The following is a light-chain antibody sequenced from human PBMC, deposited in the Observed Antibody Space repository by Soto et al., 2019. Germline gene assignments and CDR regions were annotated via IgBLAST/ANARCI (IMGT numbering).Light chain of an antibody. CDR3: QQSYSTPLT. Sequence: IQMTQSPSSLSTSVGDRVTITCRARQSISSYLNWYQQKPGKAPNLLIYTASSLQSGVPSRFSGSGSGTDFTLTISSLQPEDFATYFCQQSYSTPLTFGGGTKVEIK. J-gene: IGKJ4*01. V-gene: IGKV1-39*01. CDR1: QSISSY. CDR2: TAS.